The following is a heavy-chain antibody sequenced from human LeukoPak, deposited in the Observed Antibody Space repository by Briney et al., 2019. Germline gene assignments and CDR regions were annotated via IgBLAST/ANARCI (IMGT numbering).Heavy chain of an antibody. D-gene: IGHD6-19*01. J-gene: IGHJ3*02. CDR3: ARVPPRYSSRDAFDI. V-gene: IGHV4-59*01. CDR2: IYYSGST. CDR1: GGSISSYY. Sequence: PSETLSLTCTVSGGSISSYYWSWIRQPPGKGLEWIGYIYYSGSTNYNPSLKSRVTISVDTSKNQFSLKLSSVTAADTAVYYCARVPPRYSSRDAFDIWGQGTMVTVSS.